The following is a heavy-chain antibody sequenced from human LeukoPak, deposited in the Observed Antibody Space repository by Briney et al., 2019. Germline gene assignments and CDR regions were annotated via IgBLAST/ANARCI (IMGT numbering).Heavy chain of an antibody. CDR1: GFTFGDSA. CDR2: IRSKADGGRT. Sequence: PGGSLRLSCTASGFTFGDSALSWVRQAPGKGLEGVASIRSKADGGRTEYAASVEGRFTISRDDSNSVAYLQMNSLKTDDTAVYYCSRWQGGTQYFHYWRQGTLVTVSS. CDR3: SRWQGGTQYFHY. J-gene: IGHJ4*02. V-gene: IGHV3-49*04.